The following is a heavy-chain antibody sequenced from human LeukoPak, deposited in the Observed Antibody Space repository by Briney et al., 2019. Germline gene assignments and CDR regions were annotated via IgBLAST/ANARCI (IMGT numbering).Heavy chain of an antibody. J-gene: IGHJ4*02. D-gene: IGHD3-10*01. Sequence: ASVKVSCKASGYAFTGYYMHWVRQARGQGLEWMGWINPNSGGTNYGQKFQGRVTMTRDTSITTAYMELTSLRSDDTAVYYCARDLFYSVSGTYYNVGRVFNYWGQGTLVTVSS. V-gene: IGHV1-2*02. CDR2: INPNSGGT. CDR3: ARDLFYSVSGTYYNVGRVFNY. CDR1: GYAFTGYY.